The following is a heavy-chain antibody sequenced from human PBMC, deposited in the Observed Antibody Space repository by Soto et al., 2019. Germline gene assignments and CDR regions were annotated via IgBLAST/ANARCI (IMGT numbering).Heavy chain of an antibody. CDR1: EFTFRDYA. CDR2: ISWNSVSI. V-gene: IGHV3-9*01. CDR3: AKGDFDILTGLDY. D-gene: IGHD3-9*01. Sequence: GGSLRLSCGGSEFTFRDYAMHWVRQAPGKGLEWVAGISWNSVSIGSADSVKGRFTISRDDAKNSLYLQMNSLRTEDTALYYCAKGDFDILTGLDYWGRGTLVTVSS. J-gene: IGHJ4*02.